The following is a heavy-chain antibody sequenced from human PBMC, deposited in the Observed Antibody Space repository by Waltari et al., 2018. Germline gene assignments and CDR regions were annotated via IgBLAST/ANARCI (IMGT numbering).Heavy chain of an antibody. D-gene: IGHD3-16*01. CDR1: VFTYDDFA. V-gene: IGHV3-9*01. J-gene: IGHJ4*02. CDR2: ITWNSGKV. CDR3: TKDLTHTNYEGFAN. Sequence: EVQLVESGGALVQPGRSLRLSCATSVFTYDDFAMHGVRQVPGKDLEWVAGITWNSGKVDYAGSVKGRFTISRDNAKNLLFLQMNSLRPEDTALYYCTKDLTHTNYEGFANWGLGTLVTVSS.